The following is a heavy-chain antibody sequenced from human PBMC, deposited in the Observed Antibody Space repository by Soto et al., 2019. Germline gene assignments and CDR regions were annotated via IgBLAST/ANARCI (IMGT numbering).Heavy chain of an antibody. CDR3: ARDASYYSLWSGYYPSRNGMDV. CDR2: ISSRSDI. V-gene: IGHV3-21*06. Sequence: PGGSLRLSCAASGFDFSTFGMNWVRQAPGKGLEWVSSISSRSDIYYADSVKGRFTISRDNSRNTVYLQMNSLRADDTAVYYCARDASYYSLWSGYYPSRNGMDVWGQGTTVTVSS. J-gene: IGHJ6*02. D-gene: IGHD3-3*01. CDR1: GFDFSTFG.